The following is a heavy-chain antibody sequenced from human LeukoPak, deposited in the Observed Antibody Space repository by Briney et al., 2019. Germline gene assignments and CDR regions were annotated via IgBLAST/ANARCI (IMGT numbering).Heavy chain of an antibody. Sequence: SETLSLTCTVSGGSISSSSYYWGWIRQPPGKGLEWIGEINHSGSTNYNPSLKSRVTISVDTSKNQFSLKLSSVTAADTAVYYCARGLRYFDWLLSRHWFDPWGQGTLVTVSS. CDR3: ARGLRYFDWLLSRHWFDP. CDR1: GGSISSSSYY. J-gene: IGHJ5*02. V-gene: IGHV4-39*07. CDR2: INHSGST. D-gene: IGHD3-9*01.